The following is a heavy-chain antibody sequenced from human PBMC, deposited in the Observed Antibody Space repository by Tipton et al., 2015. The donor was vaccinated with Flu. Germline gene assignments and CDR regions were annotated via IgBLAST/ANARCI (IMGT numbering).Heavy chain of an antibody. CDR2: IKSKTDGGTT. Sequence: SLRLSCAASGFTFSNAWMSWVRQAPGKGLEWVGRIKSKTDGGTTDYAAPVKGRFTISRDDSKNTLYLQMNSLKTEDTAVYYCTTEYFLRFLEWLFPPETPNFDYWGQGTLVTVSS. D-gene: IGHD3-3*01. J-gene: IGHJ4*02. CDR3: TTEYFLRFLEWLFPPETPNFDY. V-gene: IGHV3-15*01. CDR1: GFTFSNAW.